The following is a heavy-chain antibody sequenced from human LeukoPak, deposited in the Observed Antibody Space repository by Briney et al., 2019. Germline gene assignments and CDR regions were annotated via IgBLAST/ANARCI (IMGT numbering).Heavy chain of an antibody. J-gene: IGHJ5*02. Sequence: SETLSLTCTVSGGSISSYYWSWIRQPPGKGLEWIGYIYYSGSTNYNPSLKSRVTISVDTSKNQFSLKLSSVTAAGTAVYYCARHGGLFRRWWFDPWGQGTLVTVSS. V-gene: IGHV4-59*08. CDR1: GGSISSYY. CDR2: IYYSGST. D-gene: IGHD2-21*01. CDR3: ARHGGLFRRWWFDP.